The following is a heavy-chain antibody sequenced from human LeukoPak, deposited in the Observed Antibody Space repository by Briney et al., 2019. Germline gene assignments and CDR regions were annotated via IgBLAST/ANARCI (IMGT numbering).Heavy chain of an antibody. D-gene: IGHD5-12*01. CDR1: GFTFSSYS. CDR2: ITSSGRYI. CDR3: ARAPQVAYFDY. J-gene: IGHJ4*02. V-gene: IGHV3-21*01. Sequence: GGSLRLSCAASGFTFSSYSMNWVRQAPGKGLEWVSSITSSGRYIYYADSVKGRFTISRDNAKNSLYLQMNSLRAEDTAVYYCARAPQVAYFDYWGQGTLVTVSS.